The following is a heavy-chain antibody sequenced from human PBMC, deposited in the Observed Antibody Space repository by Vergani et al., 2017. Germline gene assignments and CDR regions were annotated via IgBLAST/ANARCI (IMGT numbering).Heavy chain of an antibody. J-gene: IGHJ4*02. Sequence: QLQLQESGPGLVKPSGTLYLTCSVTGGSFFNSRYYWGWIRQPPGKGLGWIGRMDYNGRAYYTPSLRRRVAISRDTSKMQISLKLYSLTAADTAIYYCARHDTKDYYNDSDYFDYWGLGTLVTVSS. CDR3: ARHDTKDYYNDSDYFDY. D-gene: IGHD3-22*01. CDR1: GGSFFNSRYY. CDR2: MDYNGRA. V-gene: IGHV4-39*01.